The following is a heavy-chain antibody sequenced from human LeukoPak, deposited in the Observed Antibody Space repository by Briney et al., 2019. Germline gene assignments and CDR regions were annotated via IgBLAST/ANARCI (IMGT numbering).Heavy chain of an antibody. V-gene: IGHV4-39*07. D-gene: IGHD6-13*01. CDR1: GGSISSSSYY. Sequence: SETLSLTCTVSGGSISSSSYYWGWIRQPPGKGLEWIGSIYYSGSTYYNPSLKSRVTISVDTSKNQFSLKLSSVTAADTAVYYCARCSSSWEDYLDYWGQGTLVTVSS. J-gene: IGHJ4*02. CDR2: IYYSGST. CDR3: ARCSSSWEDYLDY.